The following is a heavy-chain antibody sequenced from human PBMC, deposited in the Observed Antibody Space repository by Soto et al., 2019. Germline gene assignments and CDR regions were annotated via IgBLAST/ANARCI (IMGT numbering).Heavy chain of an antibody. CDR1: GFTFSSYW. J-gene: IGHJ3*02. Sequence: EVQLVESGGGLDQPGGSLRLSCAASGFTFSSYWMSWVRQAPGKGLEWVANIKQDGSEKYYVDSVKGRFTISRDNAKNSLYLQMNSLRAEDTAVYYCARGAGMRWLQYDAFDIWGQGTMVTVSS. D-gene: IGHD4-4*01. CDR3: ARGAGMRWLQYDAFDI. CDR2: IKQDGSEK. V-gene: IGHV3-7*01.